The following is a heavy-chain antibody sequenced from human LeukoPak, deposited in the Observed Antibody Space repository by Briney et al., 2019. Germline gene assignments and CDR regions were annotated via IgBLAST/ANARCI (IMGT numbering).Heavy chain of an antibody. D-gene: IGHD5-18*01. CDR2: IYTSGST. CDR3: ARDTAMFTTYYYYYTDV. V-gene: IGHV4-4*07. J-gene: IGHJ6*03. CDR1: GGSISSYY. Sequence: PSETLSLTCTVSGGSISSYYWSWIRQLAGKGLEWIGRIYTSGSTNYNPSLKSRVTMSVDTSKNQFSLKLSSVTAADTAVYYCARDTAMFTTYYYYYTDVWGKGTTVTVSS.